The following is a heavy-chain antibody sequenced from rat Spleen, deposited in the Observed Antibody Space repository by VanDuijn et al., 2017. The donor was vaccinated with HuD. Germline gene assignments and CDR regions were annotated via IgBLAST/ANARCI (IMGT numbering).Heavy chain of an antibody. Sequence: EVQLVESGGGLVQPGRSLKFSCAASGFTFSDYAMAWVRQAPTKGLEWVATIIHSGGSTYYRDSVKGRFTISRDNAKNTLYLQMNSLRSEDTATYYCTRFYYDVSYYPDWWGQGVMVTVSS. CDR2: IIHSGGST. CDR1: GFTFSDYA. V-gene: IGHV5-17*01. J-gene: IGHJ2*01. CDR3: TRFYYDVSYYPDW. D-gene: IGHD1-12*02.